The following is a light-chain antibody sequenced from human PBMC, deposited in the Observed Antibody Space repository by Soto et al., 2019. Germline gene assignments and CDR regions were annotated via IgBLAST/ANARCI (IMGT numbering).Light chain of an antibody. CDR3: SSHAGTYPGV. CDR2: DVT. J-gene: IGLJ3*02. Sequence: QSALTQPRSVSGSPGQSVTISCTGTSSDVGGYNFVSWYQQLPGKAPKLMIYDVTKRPSGVPDRFSGSKSGNTASLTISGLQAEDEADYYCSSHAGTYPGVFGGGTKVTV. V-gene: IGLV2-11*01. CDR1: SSDVGGYNF.